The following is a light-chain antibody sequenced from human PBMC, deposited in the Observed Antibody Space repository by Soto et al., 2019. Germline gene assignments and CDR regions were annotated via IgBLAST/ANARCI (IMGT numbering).Light chain of an antibody. CDR2: DEG. J-gene: IGLJ2*01. CDR3: QVWDSSPDHVV. V-gene: IGLV3-21*02. Sequence: SSELPQPPSLSVAPGQTARISCGGDNIGSRRVRWFQQKPGQAPVLAVYDEGRRPSGIPERFSGANSGNTATLTISRVEGGDEADYYCQVWDSSPDHVVFGGGTKLTVL. CDR1: NIGSRR.